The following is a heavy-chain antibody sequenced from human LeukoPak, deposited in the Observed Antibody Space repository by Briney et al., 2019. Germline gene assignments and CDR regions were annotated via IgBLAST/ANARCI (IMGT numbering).Heavy chain of an antibody. CDR1: GYTFTSYG. Sequence: GASVKVSCKASGYTFTSYGISWVRQAPGQGLEWMGWISAYNGNTNYAQKLQGRVTMTTDTSTSTAYMELRSLRSDDTAVYYCAREAAYSSSWYYFDYWGQGTLVTVSS. CDR3: AREAAYSSSWYYFDY. V-gene: IGHV1-18*01. CDR2: ISAYNGNT. D-gene: IGHD6-13*01. J-gene: IGHJ4*02.